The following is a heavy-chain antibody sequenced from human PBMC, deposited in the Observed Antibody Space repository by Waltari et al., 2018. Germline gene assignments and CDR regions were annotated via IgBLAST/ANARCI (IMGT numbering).Heavy chain of an antibody. D-gene: IGHD3-3*01. CDR3: AKDHPRYYDFWSGPFDY. V-gene: IGHV3-30*18. Sequence: QVQLVESGGGVVQPGRSLRLSCAASGFPFSSYGMHWVRQAPGKGLEWVAVISYDGSNKYYADSVKGRFTISRDNSKNTLYLQMNSLRAEDTAVYYCAKDHPRYYDFWSGPFDYWGQGTLVTVSS. CDR2: ISYDGSNK. CDR1: GFPFSSYG. J-gene: IGHJ4*02.